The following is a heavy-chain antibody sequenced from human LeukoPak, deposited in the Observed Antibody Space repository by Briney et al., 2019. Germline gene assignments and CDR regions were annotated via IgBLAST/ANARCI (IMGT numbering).Heavy chain of an antibody. V-gene: IGHV5-51*01. J-gene: IGHJ4*02. Sequence: GESQKISCKGSGYSFTNYWIGWVRQMPGKGLEWMGISYPGDSDTRYSPSFQGQVTISVDKSISTAYLQWSSLKASDTAMYYCARHLDDYGDYYFDYWGQGTLVTVSS. CDR2: SYPGDSDT. D-gene: IGHD4-17*01. CDR1: GYSFTNYW. CDR3: ARHLDDYGDYYFDY.